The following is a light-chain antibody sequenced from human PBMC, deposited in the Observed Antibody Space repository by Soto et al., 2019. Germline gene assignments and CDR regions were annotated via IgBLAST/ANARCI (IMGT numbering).Light chain of an antibody. CDR2: GAS. V-gene: IGKV3-20*01. J-gene: IGKJ4*01. CDR1: QSLNTD. CDR3: QQYGSSLALT. Sequence: EILMTQAPDSRSVSPGETATLSCRASQSLNTDLAWYQQKPGQAPRLLIYGASSRATGIPDRFSGSGSGTDFTLTIRRLEPEDFAVYYCQQYGSSLALTFGGGTKVDIK.